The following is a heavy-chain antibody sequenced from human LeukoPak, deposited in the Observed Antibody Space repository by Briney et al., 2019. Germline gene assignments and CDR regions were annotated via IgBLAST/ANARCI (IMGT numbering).Heavy chain of an antibody. Sequence: SETLSLTCTVSGGSISSSSYYWGWIRQPPGKGLEWIGSIYYSGSTYYNPSLKSRVTISVDTSKNQFSLKLSSVTAADTAVYYCASSRSLYYFDYWGQGTLVTVSS. CDR3: ASSRSLYYFDY. CDR2: IYYSGST. V-gene: IGHV4-39*01. J-gene: IGHJ4*02. CDR1: GGSISSSSYY. D-gene: IGHD2-15*01.